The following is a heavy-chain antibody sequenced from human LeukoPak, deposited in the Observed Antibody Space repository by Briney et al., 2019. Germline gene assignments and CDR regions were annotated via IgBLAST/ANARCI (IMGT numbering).Heavy chain of an antibody. Sequence: GGSLRLSCIGTGFTFSSDAMGWVRQAPGKGLEWVSGISGSGGSTYYADSVKGRFTISRDNSKNTLYLQMNSLRVEDTAVHYCAKDRGRTWVQVANWGQGTLVTVSS. CDR1: GFTFSSDA. CDR2: ISGSGGST. V-gene: IGHV3-23*01. CDR3: AKDRGRTWVQVAN. D-gene: IGHD2-15*01. J-gene: IGHJ4*02.